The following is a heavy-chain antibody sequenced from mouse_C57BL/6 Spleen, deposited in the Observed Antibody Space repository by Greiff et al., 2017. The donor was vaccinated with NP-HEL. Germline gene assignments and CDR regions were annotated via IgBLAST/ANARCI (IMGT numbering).Heavy chain of an antibody. CDR1: GFTFSDYG. V-gene: IGHV5-17*01. CDR2: ISSGSSTI. D-gene: IGHD1-1*01. Sequence: EVMLVESGGGLVKPGGSLKLSCAASGFTFSDYGMHWVRQAPEKGLEWVAYISSGSSTIYYADTVTGRFTLSRDNAKNTLFLQMTSLRSEDTAMYYWARGPPYGSSLYFDYWGQGTTLTVSS. CDR3: ARGPPYGSSLYFDY. J-gene: IGHJ2*01.